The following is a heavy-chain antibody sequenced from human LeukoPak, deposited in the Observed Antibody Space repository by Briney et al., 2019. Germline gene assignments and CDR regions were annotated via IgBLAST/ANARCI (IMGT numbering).Heavy chain of an antibody. J-gene: IGHJ4*02. CDR1: GFTFSSYE. CDR2: ISSSGSII. V-gene: IGHV3-48*03. CDR3: ARVLDGCDY. D-gene: IGHD2-15*01. Sequence: GGSRRLSCAASGFTFSSYEMNWVGKAQGKGLEWVSYISSSGSIIYYADSVKGRFTISRDNAKNSLYLQVNSLRAEDTAVYYCARVLDGCDYWGQGTLVTVSS.